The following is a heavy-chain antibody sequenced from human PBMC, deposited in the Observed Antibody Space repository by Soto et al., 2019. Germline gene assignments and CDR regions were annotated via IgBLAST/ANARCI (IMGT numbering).Heavy chain of an antibody. Sequence: ASVKVSCKASGYTFTSYYMHWVRQAPGQGLEWMGIINPSGGSTSYAQKFQGRVTMTRDTSTSTVYMELSSLRSEDTAVYYCARSQYYGSGSYYNLAHDWRPPYYCYGMDVWGQGTTVTVSS. D-gene: IGHD3-10*01. CDR3: ARSQYYGSGSYYNLAHDWRPPYYCYGMDV. CDR1: GYTFTSYY. J-gene: IGHJ6*02. V-gene: IGHV1-46*03. CDR2: INPSGGST.